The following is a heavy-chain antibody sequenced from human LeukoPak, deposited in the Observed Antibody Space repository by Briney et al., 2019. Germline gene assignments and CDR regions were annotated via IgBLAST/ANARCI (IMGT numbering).Heavy chain of an antibody. Sequence: GGSLRLSCAASGFNFEGYGVSWVRQAPGKGLEWVSGINWTGDNTAYADSVKGRFTISRDNAKNSLYLQMDSLRADDTALYYCATLTGPRTFDYWGQGTLVTVSS. CDR1: GFNFEGYG. CDR3: ATLTGPRTFDY. CDR2: INWTGDNT. D-gene: IGHD1-20*01. J-gene: IGHJ4*02. V-gene: IGHV3-20*04.